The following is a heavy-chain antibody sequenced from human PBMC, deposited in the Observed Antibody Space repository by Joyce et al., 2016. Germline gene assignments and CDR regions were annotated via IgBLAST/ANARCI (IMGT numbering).Heavy chain of an antibody. J-gene: IGHJ5*02. CDR1: GYTFTTYY. Sequence: QVQLVQSGAEIKKPGASVKVSCKASGYTFTTYYIHWVRQAPGQGLEWMGIINASGGSIAYAQKFNGRVTMTRDTSTTTVYMELSSLTSEDTAVYYCARDPSVTGWFGPWGQGTLVTVSS. D-gene: IGHD2-21*02. CDR3: ARDPSVTGWFGP. CDR2: INASGGSI. V-gene: IGHV1-46*01.